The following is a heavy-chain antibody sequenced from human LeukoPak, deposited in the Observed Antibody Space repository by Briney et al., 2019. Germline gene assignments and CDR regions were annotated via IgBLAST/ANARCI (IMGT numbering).Heavy chain of an antibody. D-gene: IGHD2-2*01. CDR1: GGTFSSYA. CDR3: ARDGVVVVPAAPYNWFDP. J-gene: IGHJ5*02. Sequence: SVKVSCKASGGTFSSYAISWVRQAPGQGLEWMGRIIPIFGTANYAQKFQGRVTITTDESTSTAYLELSSLRSEDTAVYYCARDGVVVVPAAPYNWFDPWGQGTLVTVSS. CDR2: IIPIFGTA. V-gene: IGHV1-69*05.